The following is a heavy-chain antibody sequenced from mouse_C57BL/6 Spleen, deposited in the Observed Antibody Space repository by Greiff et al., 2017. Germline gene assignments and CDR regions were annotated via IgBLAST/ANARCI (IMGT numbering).Heavy chain of an antibody. J-gene: IGHJ2*01. CDR1: GYAFSSYW. Sequence: VQLQQSGAELVKPGASVKISCKASGYAFSSYWMNWVKQRPGKGLEWIGQIYPGDGDTNYNGKFKGKATLTADKSSSTAYMQLSSLTSEDSAVYFCARCYYGSGDFDYWGQGTTLTVSS. CDR3: ARCYYGSGDFDY. CDR2: IYPGDGDT. D-gene: IGHD1-1*01. V-gene: IGHV1-80*01.